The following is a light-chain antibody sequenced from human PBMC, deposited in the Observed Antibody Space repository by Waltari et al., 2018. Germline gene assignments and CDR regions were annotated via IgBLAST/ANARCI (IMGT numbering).Light chain of an antibody. J-gene: IGLJ2*01. CDR1: NIGSNS. Sequence: SYVLTQPPSVSVAPGQTASITCGGDNIGSNSVHWDQQKAGQAPVLVVHDDSDRPSGIPERLSGSNSGNTATLTISRVEAGDEADFYCQVWDSGSGHPHVVFGGGTRLTVL. CDR2: DDS. V-gene: IGLV3-21*02. CDR3: QVWDSGSGHPHVV.